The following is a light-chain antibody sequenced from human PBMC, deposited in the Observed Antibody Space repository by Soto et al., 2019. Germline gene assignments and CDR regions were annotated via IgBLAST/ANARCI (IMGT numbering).Light chain of an antibody. J-gene: IGLJ1*01. CDR2: DVS. CDR3: SSYAASSTTYV. Sequence: QSVLTQPASVSGSPGQSITISCTGTSSDVGGYNFVSWYQLYPGKSPKLMIYDVSDRPSGASIRFSGSKSGNTASLTISGLQAEDEADYYCSSYAASSTTYVFGTGTKVTVL. CDR1: SSDVGGYNF. V-gene: IGLV2-14*03.